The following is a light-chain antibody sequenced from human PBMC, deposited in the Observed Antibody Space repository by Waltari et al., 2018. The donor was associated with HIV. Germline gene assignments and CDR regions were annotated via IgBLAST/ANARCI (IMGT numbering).Light chain of an antibody. CDR3: QNYNSAPWT. CDR2: GAA. J-gene: IGKJ1*01. V-gene: IGKV1-27*01. CDR1: QGIGTY. Sequence: DIQMTQSPSSLSASAGDTVTITCRASQGIGTYLAWYLQRPGSAPELLIYGAATLQSGVPSWFSGSGSGTFFTLTISNLQPEDVGVYYCQNYNSAPWTFGQGTVVEI.